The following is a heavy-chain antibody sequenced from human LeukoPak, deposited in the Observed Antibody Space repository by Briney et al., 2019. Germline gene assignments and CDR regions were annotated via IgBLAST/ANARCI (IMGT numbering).Heavy chain of an antibody. Sequence: GGSLRLSCAASGFTFSSYGMSWVRQAPGEGLEWVSAISGSGGSTYYADSVKGRFTISRDNSKNTLYLQVNSLRAEDTAVYYCAKTRKYYDSSGYSLDYWGQGTLVTVSS. CDR2: ISGSGGST. CDR1: GFTFSSYG. D-gene: IGHD3-22*01. V-gene: IGHV3-23*01. CDR3: AKTRKYYDSSGYSLDY. J-gene: IGHJ4*02.